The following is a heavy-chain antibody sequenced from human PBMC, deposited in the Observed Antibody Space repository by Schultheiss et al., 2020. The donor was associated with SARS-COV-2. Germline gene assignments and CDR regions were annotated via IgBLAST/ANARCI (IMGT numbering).Heavy chain of an antibody. CDR3: ASGFSSEY. CDR1: GFTFGDHA. CDR2: IRSKAYGGTA. V-gene: IGHV3-49*03. Sequence: GGSLRLSCTASGFTFGDHAMSWFRQAPGKGLEWVGFIRSKAYGGTAEYAASVKGRFTISRDDSKSIAYLQMNSLKTEDTAVYYCASGFSSEYWGQGTQVTVSS. J-gene: IGHJ4*02.